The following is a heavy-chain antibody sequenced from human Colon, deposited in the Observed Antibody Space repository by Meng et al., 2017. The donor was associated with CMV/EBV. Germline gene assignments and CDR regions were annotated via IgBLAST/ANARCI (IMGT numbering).Heavy chain of an antibody. V-gene: IGHV3-23*03. Sequence: GESLKISCAASGFTFSNYAISWVRQAPGKGLEWVSVIYSGGSDTHFADSVKGRFTISRDNSKNTLFLQMNGLRAEDTAVYYCAKDLRLPHYGMDVWGQGTTVTVSS. J-gene: IGHJ6*02. CDR2: IYSGGSDT. CDR3: AKDLRLPHYGMDV. CDR1: GFTFSNYA.